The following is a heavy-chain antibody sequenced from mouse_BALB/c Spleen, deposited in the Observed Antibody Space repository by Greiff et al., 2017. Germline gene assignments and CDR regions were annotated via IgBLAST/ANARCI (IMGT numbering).Heavy chain of an antibody. CDR3: ARDDYYGTAYWYFDV. CDR1: GFTFSSYT. J-gene: IGHJ1*01. CDR2: ISSGGGNT. V-gene: IGHV5-9*03. Sequence: EVKLVESGGGLVKPGGSLKLSCAASGFTFSSYTMSWVRQTPEKRLEWVATISSGGGNTYYPDSVKGRFTISRDNAKNNLYLQMSSLRSEDTALYYCARDDYYGTAYWYFDVWGAGTTVTVSS. D-gene: IGHD1-1*01.